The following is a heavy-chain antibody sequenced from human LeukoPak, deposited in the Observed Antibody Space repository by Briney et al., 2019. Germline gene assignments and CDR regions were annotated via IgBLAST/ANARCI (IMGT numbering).Heavy chain of an antibody. V-gene: IGHV4-59*01. J-gene: IGHJ6*02. Sequence: SETLSLTCTVSGGSISSYHWSWIRQPPGKGLEWVGYIYYSGSTNYNPSLKSRVTISVDTSKHQFSLKLSSVTAADTAVYYCASINWNDPDGMDVCGQGTTVTVSS. D-gene: IGHD1-1*01. CDR3: ASINWNDPDGMDV. CDR1: GGSISSYH. CDR2: IYYSGST.